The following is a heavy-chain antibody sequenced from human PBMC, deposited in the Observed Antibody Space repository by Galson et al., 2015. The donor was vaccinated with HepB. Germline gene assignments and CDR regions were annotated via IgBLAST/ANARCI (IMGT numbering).Heavy chain of an antibody. CDR1: GFTFSSYG. Sequence: SLRLSCAASGFTFSSYGMHWVRQAPGKGLEWVAVISYDGSNKYYADSVKGRFTISRDNSKNTLYLQMNSLKAGDTAVYYCATTIVVVTANTSDYWGQGTLVTVS. J-gene: IGHJ4*02. D-gene: IGHD2-21*02. CDR3: ATTIVVVTANTSDY. V-gene: IGHV3-30*03. CDR2: ISYDGSNK.